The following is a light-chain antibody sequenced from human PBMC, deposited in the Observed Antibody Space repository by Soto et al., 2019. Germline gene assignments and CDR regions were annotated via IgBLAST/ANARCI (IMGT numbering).Light chain of an antibody. Sequence: EVVMTQSPATLSASPGESATLSCWASETVATNLAWYQQKPGQAPRLLISGASTRAAGISDRFRGSGSGTEFTLTISSLRSEDFAIYYCQQYFEWPPMTFGQGTKVEI. J-gene: IGKJ1*01. CDR1: ETVATN. CDR3: QQYFEWPPMT. CDR2: GAS. V-gene: IGKV3-15*01.